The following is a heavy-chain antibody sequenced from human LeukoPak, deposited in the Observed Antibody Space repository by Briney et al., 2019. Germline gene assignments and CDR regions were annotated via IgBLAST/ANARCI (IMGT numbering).Heavy chain of an antibody. V-gene: IGHV3-20*04. CDR3: ARGVGAGSPRGCDY. CDR2: INWNGGST. J-gene: IGHJ4*02. Sequence: PGGSLRLSCAASGFTSSRYWMSWVRQAPGKGLEWVSAINWNGGSTGYADSVKGRFTISRDNAKNSLYLQLNSLRAEDTALYYCARGVGAGSPRGCDYWGQGTLVTVSS. D-gene: IGHD1-26*01. CDR1: GFTSSRYW.